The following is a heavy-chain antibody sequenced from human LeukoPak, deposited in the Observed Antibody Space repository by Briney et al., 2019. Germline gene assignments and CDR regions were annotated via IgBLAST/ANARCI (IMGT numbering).Heavy chain of an antibody. J-gene: IGHJ4*02. V-gene: IGHV3-33*01. CDR2: IWYDGSNK. Sequence: GGSLRLSCAASGFTFSSYGMHWVRQAPGKGLEWVAVIWYDGSNKYYADSVKGRFTISRDNSKNTLYLQMNSLRAEDTAVYYCARDSRYSYGCACWGQGTLVTVSS. CDR1: GFTFSSYG. CDR3: ARDSRYSYGCAC. D-gene: IGHD5-18*01.